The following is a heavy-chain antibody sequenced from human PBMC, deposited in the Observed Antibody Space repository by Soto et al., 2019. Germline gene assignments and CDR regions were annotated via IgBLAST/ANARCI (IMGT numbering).Heavy chain of an antibody. D-gene: IGHD2-21*02. CDR1: GGSVNSYY. Sequence: QVQLQESGPGLVRPSETLSLTCTVSGGSVNSYYWSWIRQTPGKGPEWIGYIFYSGSTNSNPSLKSRASMSVDMSKNQFSLRLSSLTAADTAVYYCARVFPSYCGGDCAYFDSWGQGILVIVSS. CDR2: IFYSGST. CDR3: ARVFPSYCGGDCAYFDS. J-gene: IGHJ4*02. V-gene: IGHV4-59*02.